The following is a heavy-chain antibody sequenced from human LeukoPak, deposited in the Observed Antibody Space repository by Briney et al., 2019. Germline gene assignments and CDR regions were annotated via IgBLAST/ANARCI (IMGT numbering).Heavy chain of an antibody. V-gene: IGHV1-69*13. CDR3: ARALWSSSSSGYYYGMDA. J-gene: IGHJ6*02. Sequence: GASVKVSCKASGGTFSSYAISWVRQAPGQGLEWMGGIIPIFGTANYAQKFQGRVTITADESTSTAYMELSSLRSEDTAVYYCARALWSSSSSGYYYGMDAWGQGTTVTVSS. D-gene: IGHD6-6*01. CDR2: IIPIFGTA. CDR1: GGTFSSYA.